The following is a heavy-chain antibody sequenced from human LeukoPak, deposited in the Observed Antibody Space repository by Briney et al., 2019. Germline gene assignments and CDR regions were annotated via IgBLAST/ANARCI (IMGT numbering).Heavy chain of an antibody. CDR2: ITSGGLT. D-gene: IGHD2-2*01. V-gene: IGHV3-23*01. J-gene: IGHJ4*02. Sequence: GGSLSLSCAASGFTFSSYAMTWVRQAPGKGLEWVSAITSGGLTFYADSVKGRFTISRDNSINTLYLQMNSLRADDTAVYYCAKPFRDCSSATCYVSFDYGGQGTLVTV. CDR3: AKPFRDCSSATCYVSFDY. CDR1: GFTFSSYA.